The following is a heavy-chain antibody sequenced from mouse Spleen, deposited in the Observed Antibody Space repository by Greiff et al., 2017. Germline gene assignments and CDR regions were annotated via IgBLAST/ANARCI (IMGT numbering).Heavy chain of an antibody. Sequence: QVQLQQSGAELAKPGASVKMSCKASGYTFTSYWMHWVKQRPGQGLEWIGYINPSTGYTEYNQKFKDKATLTADKSSSTAYMQLSSLTSEDSAVYYCAREGYYGSSYLAWFAYWGQGTLVTVSA. CDR3: AREGYYGSSYLAWFAY. CDR1: GYTFTSYW. V-gene: IGHV1-7*01. D-gene: IGHD1-1*01. CDR2: INPSTGYT. J-gene: IGHJ3*01.